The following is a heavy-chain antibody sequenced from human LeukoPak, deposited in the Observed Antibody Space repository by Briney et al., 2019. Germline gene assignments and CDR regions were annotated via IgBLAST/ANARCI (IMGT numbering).Heavy chain of an antibody. CDR2: ISSSSSYI. CDR1: GFTFSSYS. Sequence: PGGSLRLSCAASGFTFSSYSMNWVRQAPGKGLEWVSSISSSSSYIYYADSVKGRFTIARDNAKNSLYLQMNSLRAEDTAVYYCARDKFYGSGSPNGWYYFDYWGQGTLVTVSS. J-gene: IGHJ4*02. D-gene: IGHD3-10*01. CDR3: ARDKFYGSGSPNGWYYFDY. V-gene: IGHV3-21*01.